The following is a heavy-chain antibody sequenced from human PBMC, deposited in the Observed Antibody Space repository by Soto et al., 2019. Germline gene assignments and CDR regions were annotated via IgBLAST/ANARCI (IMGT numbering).Heavy chain of an antibody. D-gene: IGHD6-13*01. CDR3: ARGGQAAAGPYYYYGMDV. V-gene: IGHV1-2*04. J-gene: IGHJ6*02. CDR2: INPNSGGT. CDR1: GYTFTGYY. Sequence: GASVKVSCKASGYTFTGYYMHWVRQAPGQGLEWMGWINPNSGGTNYAQKFQGWVTMTRDTSISTAYMELSRLRSDDTAVYYCARGGQAAAGPYYYYGMDVWGQGTTVTVSS.